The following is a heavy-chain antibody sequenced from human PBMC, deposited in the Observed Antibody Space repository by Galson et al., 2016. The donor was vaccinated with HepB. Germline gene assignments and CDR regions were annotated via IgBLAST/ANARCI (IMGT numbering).Heavy chain of an antibody. CDR1: GFTFSAYW. CDR3: VSGYTSGI. V-gene: IGHV3-7*01. D-gene: IGHD6-19*01. CDR2: TNQDGSGK. J-gene: IGHJ6*02. Sequence: SLRLSCAASGFTFSAYWMAWIRQAPGKGLEWVANTNQDGSGKHYVDSAKGRFTVSRDDAKNSVCLHMNSLRAEDTAVYYCVSGYTSGIWGQGTTVTVSS.